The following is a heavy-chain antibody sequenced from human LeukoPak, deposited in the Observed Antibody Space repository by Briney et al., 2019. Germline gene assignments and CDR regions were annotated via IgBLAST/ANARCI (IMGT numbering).Heavy chain of an antibody. CDR1: GGTFSSYA. D-gene: IGHD6-19*01. CDR2: IIPILGIA. CDR3: AFRIAVAVSVEYFQH. J-gene: IGHJ1*01. Sequence: SVKVSCKASGGTFSSYAISWVRQAPGQGLEWMGRIIPILGIANYAQKFQGRVTITADKSTSTAYMELSSLRSEDTAVYYCAFRIAVAVSVEYFQHWGQGTLVTVSS. V-gene: IGHV1-69*04.